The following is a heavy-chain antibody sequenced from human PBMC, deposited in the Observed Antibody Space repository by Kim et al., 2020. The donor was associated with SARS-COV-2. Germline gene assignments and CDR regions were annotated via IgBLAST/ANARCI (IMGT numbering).Heavy chain of an antibody. Sequence: GGSLRLSCAASGFTITPYSMNWVRQAPGKGLEWVSCISTSSSYRYYADSVKGRFTSSRDNAENSLYLQMNSLRAEDTAVYYCARDRRYASEPDAFDIWG. CDR2: ISTSSSYR. V-gene: IGHV3-21*06. J-gene: IGHJ3*02. CDR1: GFTITPYS. D-gene: IGHD6-25*01. CDR3: ARDRRYASEPDAFDI.